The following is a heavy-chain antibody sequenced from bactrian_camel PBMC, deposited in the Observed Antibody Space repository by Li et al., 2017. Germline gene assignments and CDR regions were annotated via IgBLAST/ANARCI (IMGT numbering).Heavy chain of an antibody. J-gene: IGHJ4*01. CDR2: VTRGGGST. V-gene: IGHV3S40*01. D-gene: IGHD2*01. Sequence: VQLVESGGGLVQPGGSLRLSCAASGRTFSSYDMSWVRQAPGKGLEWVSVVTRGGGSTYYADSVKGRFTIPRDNAKNTLYLQLNSLKTEDTAVYYCVADCSRGYYLEASYWGQGTQVTVS. CDR3: VADCSRGYYLEASY. CDR1: GRTFSSYD.